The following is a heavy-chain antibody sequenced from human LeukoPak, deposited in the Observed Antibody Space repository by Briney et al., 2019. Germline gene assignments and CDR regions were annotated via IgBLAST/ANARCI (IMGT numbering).Heavy chain of an antibody. Sequence: GSLRLSCEVSGFTFSTYWMSWVRPAPGKGLEWVANIKQDGSETYYVDSVKGRFTISRDNAKNSLYLQMNSLRAEDTAVYYCARVTSGLDYWGQGTLVTVSS. CDR1: GFTFSTYW. V-gene: IGHV3-7*01. J-gene: IGHJ4*02. CDR3: ARVTSGLDY. CDR2: IKQDGSET.